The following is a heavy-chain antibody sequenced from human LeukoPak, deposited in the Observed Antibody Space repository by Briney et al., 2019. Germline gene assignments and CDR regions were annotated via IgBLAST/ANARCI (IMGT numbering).Heavy chain of an antibody. Sequence: SETLSLTCTVSGGSISSSSYYWGWIRQPPGKGLEWIGSIYYSGSTYYNPSLKSRVTISVDTSKNQFSLKLSSVTAADTAVYYCARGNSQQLFTYYYMDVWGKGTTVTISS. CDR1: GGSISSSSYY. CDR3: ARGNSQQLFTYYYMDV. D-gene: IGHD6-13*01. V-gene: IGHV4-39*07. CDR2: IYYSGST. J-gene: IGHJ6*03.